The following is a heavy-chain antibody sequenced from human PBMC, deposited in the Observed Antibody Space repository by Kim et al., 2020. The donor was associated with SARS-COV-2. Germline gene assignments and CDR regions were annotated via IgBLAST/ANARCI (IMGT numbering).Heavy chain of an antibody. CDR1: GLTLRSYA. Sequence: GGSLRLSCAASGLTLRSYAMNWVRQGPGKGLEWVSSITRGGDTYYAASVKGRFTISRDNFKDTPSLQMNSLRAEDTGNDYCVPGVTPADRCGWGVFFD. CDR2: ITRGGDT. J-gene: IGHJ4*01. V-gene: IGHV3-23*01. CDR3: VPGVTPADRCGWGVFFD. D-gene: IGHD6-19*01.